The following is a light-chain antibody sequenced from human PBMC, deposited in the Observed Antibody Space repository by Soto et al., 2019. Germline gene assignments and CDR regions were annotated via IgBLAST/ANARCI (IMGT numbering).Light chain of an antibody. J-gene: IGKJ5*01. CDR3: QQYNNWPAIT. Sequence: EIGMTQSSATRSVCPADKATLAGRASQSVSSNLAWYQQKPGQAPRLLIYGASTRATGIPARFSGSGSGTEFTLTISSLQSEDFAVYYCQQYNNWPAITFGQGTRLEIK. V-gene: IGKV3D-15*01. CDR2: GAS. CDR1: QSVSSN.